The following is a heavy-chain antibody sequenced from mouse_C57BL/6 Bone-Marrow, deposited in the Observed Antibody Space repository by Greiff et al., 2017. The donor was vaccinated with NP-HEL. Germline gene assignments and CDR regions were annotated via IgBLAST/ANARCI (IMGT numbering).Heavy chain of an antibody. J-gene: IGHJ2*01. CDR2: IDPSDSET. Sequence: QVQLKESGAELVRPGSSVKLSCKASGYTFTSYWMHWVKQRPIQGLEWIGNIDPSDSETHYNQQFKDKATLTVDKSSRTAYMQLSSLTSEDSAVYYCAAYFDDGGQGTTLTVSS. CDR1: GYTFTSYW. V-gene: IGHV1-52*01. CDR3: AAYFDD.